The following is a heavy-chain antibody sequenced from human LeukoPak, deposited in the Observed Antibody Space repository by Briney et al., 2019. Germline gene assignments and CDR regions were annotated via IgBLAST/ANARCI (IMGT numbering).Heavy chain of an antibody. CDR2: ISSSGATI. J-gene: IGHJ4*02. V-gene: IGHV3-48*03. Sequence: GGSLRLSCAASGFTFSTYDMNWVRQAPGKGLEWVSYISSSGATIYYADSVKGRFTISRDNAKNSVYLQMNSLRAEDTATYYCARVGAYAAVNWWGQGTLVTVSS. CDR3: ARVGAYAAVNW. CDR1: GFTFSTYD. D-gene: IGHD1-20*01.